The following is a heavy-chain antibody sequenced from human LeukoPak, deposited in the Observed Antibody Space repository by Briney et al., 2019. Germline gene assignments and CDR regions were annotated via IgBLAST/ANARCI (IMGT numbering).Heavy chain of an antibody. J-gene: IGHJ5*02. CDR1: GYTFTSYY. CDR3: ARAGARVADTYNWFDP. V-gene: IGHV1-46*01. Sequence: GASVKVSCKASGYTFTSYYMHWVRQAPGQGLEWMGIINPSGGSTSYAQKFQGRVTMTRDMFTSTVYMELSSLRSEDTAVYYCARAGARVADTYNWFDPWGQGTLVTVSS. CDR2: INPSGGST. D-gene: IGHD2-15*01.